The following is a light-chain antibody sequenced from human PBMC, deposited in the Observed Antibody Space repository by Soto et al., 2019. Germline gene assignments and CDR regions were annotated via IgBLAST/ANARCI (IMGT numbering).Light chain of an antibody. J-gene: IGKJ1*01. Sequence: DIQMTQSPSTLSASVEDRVTITCRASQSIGDLLAWYQQKPGEAPKVLIYKASYLESGVPSRFSGSGSGTEFSLTIRSMQTGDLANYYCQHYRAFSVTFGQGTKVDIK. CDR1: QSIGDL. CDR3: QHYRAFSVT. V-gene: IGKV1-5*03. CDR2: KAS.